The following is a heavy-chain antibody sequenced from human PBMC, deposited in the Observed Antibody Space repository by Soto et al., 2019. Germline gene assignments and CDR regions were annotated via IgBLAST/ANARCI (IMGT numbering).Heavy chain of an antibody. D-gene: IGHD3-9*01. CDR1: GGSFSGYY. V-gene: IGHV4-34*01. J-gene: IGHJ6*02. Sequence: SETLSLTCAVYGGSFSGYYWSWIRQPPGKGLEWIGEINHSGSTNYNPSLKSRVTISVDTSKNQFSLKLSSVTAADTAVYYCARGHYDILTGYFIAYYYYGMDVWGQGTTVTVSS. CDR2: INHSGST. CDR3: ARGHYDILTGYFIAYYYYGMDV.